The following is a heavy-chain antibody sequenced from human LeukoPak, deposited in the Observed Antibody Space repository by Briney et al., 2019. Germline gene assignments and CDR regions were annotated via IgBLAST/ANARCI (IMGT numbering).Heavy chain of an antibody. D-gene: IGHD5-12*01. CDR1: GFTFSSYG. CDR3: AKDTVASSFDH. Sequence: GGSLRLSCAASGFTFSSYGMHWVRQVPGKGLVWVARISRESDGSGTNYADSVKGRFSISRDRATNTVHLQMNSLRAEDTAVYYCAKDTVASSFDHWGQGTLVTVSS. J-gene: IGHJ4*02. CDR2: ISRESDGSGT. V-gene: IGHV3-74*01.